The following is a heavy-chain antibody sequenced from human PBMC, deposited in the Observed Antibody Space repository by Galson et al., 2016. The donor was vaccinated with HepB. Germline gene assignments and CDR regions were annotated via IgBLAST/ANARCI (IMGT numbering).Heavy chain of an antibody. J-gene: IGHJ4*02. Sequence: SLRLSCAASGFTFSTYTMNWVRQAPGKGLEWVSYISSSSRNIYYADSVKGRFTISRDNAKNSLYLQMNSLRDEDTAVYYCARESHGYYDNSGPVWGQGTLVTVSS. V-gene: IGHV3-48*02. CDR2: ISSSSRNI. D-gene: IGHD3-22*01. CDR1: GFTFSTYT. CDR3: ARESHGYYDNSGPV.